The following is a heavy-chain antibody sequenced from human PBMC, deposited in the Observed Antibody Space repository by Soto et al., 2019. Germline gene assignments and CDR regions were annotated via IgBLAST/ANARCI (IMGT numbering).Heavy chain of an antibody. CDR1: GYSFTNYW. J-gene: IGHJ4*02. CDR3: ARLESGSYYNGIDY. D-gene: IGHD3-10*01. V-gene: IGHV5-51*01. Sequence: ESLKISCKGSGYSFTNYWIGWVRQMPGKGLEWMGIIYPGDSDTRYSPSFQGQITISADKSISTVYLQWSSLKASDIAMYYCARLESGSYYNGIDYWGQGTLVTVSS. CDR2: IYPGDSDT.